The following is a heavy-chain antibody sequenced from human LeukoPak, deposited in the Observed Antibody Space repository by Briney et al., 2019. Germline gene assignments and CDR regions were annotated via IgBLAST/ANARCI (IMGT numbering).Heavy chain of an antibody. Sequence: PGGSLRLSCAASGFTFSTYAMTWVRQAPGKGLVWVSRINSDGSSTSYADSVKGRFTISRDNAKNTLYLQMNSLRAEDTAVYYCAGSPYYGSGSYPAWGQGTLVTVSS. CDR2: INSDGSST. CDR1: GFTFSTYA. CDR3: AGSPYYGSGSYPA. D-gene: IGHD3-10*01. J-gene: IGHJ4*02. V-gene: IGHV3-74*01.